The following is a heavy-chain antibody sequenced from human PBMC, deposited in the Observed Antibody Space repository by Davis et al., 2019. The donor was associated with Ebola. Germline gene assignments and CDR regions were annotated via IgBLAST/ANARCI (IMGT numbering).Heavy chain of an antibody. J-gene: IGHJ4*02. CDR3: TSSLGYNSGLSDDY. Sequence: GESLKISCAASGFTFSGSAMHWVRQASGKGLEWVGRIRSKANSYATAYAASVEGRFTIPRDESKNTASLQMNSLKTEDTAVYYCTSSLGYNSGLSDDYWGQGTLVTVSS. CDR2: IRSKANSYAT. V-gene: IGHV3-73*01. D-gene: IGHD5-24*01. CDR1: GFTFSGSA.